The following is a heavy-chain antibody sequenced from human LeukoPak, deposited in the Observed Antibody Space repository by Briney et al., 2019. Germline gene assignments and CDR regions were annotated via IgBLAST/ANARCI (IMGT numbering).Heavy chain of an antibody. CDR2: INWNGGST. CDR1: GFSFSSYA. CDR3: AKGSGYYDSSGQSTTGFDY. J-gene: IGHJ4*02. D-gene: IGHD3-22*01. Sequence: GGSLRLSCATSGFSFSSYAMSWVRQAPGKGLEWVSGINWNGGSTDYADSVKGRFTISRDNSKNTLYLQMNSLRAEDTAVYYCAKGSGYYDSSGQSTTGFDYWGQGTLVTVSS. V-gene: IGHV3-23*01.